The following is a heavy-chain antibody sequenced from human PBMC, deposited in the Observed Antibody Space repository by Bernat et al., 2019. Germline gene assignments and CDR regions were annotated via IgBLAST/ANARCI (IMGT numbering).Heavy chain of an antibody. CDR1: GFTFTSYA. CDR2: INAGNGKT. Sequence: QVQLVQSGAEVEKPGSSVKVSCKTSGFTFTSYALHWVRQAPGQRLEWMGWINAGNGKTQYSQRLQGRVTITRDTSASTAYVELSSLRSEDTAVYFCARLGPTTRTPFDIWGQGTMVTVSS. J-gene: IGHJ3*02. D-gene: IGHD1-1*01. V-gene: IGHV1-3*01. CDR3: ARLGPTTRTPFDI.